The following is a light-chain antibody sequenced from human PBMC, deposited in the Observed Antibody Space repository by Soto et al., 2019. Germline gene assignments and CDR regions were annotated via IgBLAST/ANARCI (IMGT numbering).Light chain of an antibody. V-gene: IGKV3-20*01. Sequence: EIVLTQSPGTLSLSPGERATLSCRASQSVSSTYLAWYQQKPGQAPRLLIYGASYRATGIPDRFSGSGSGTDFTLTINRLEPEDFAVYYCQQYGRSPTLTFSGGTKVEIK. CDR1: QSVSSTY. CDR3: QQYGRSPTLT. J-gene: IGKJ4*01. CDR2: GAS.